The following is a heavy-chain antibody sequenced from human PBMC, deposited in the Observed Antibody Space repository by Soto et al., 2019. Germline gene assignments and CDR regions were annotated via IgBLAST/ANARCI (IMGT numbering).Heavy chain of an antibody. V-gene: IGHV5-51*01. CDR2: IYPGDSDT. J-gene: IGHJ3*01. CDR1: GYSFAGYW. Sequence: GESLKISCKGSGYSFAGYWIGWVRQMPGKVLDWMGVIYPGDSDTRYSPSFHGQVTISADKSISTAYLQWSSLKASDTAMYFCARLPGVRGVFDGFNVWGQGXMVTV. D-gene: IGHD3-10*01. CDR3: ARLPGVRGVFDGFNV.